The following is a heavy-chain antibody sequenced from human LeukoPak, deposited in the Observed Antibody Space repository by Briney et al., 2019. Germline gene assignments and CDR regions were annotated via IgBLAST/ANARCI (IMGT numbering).Heavy chain of an antibody. J-gene: IGHJ4*02. CDR2: IYYSGST. CDR1: GGSISSSSYY. V-gene: IGHV4-39*01. Sequence: PSETLSLTCTVSGGSISSSSYYWGWIRQPPGKGLEWIGSIYYSGSTYYNPSLKSRVTISVDTSKNQFSLKLSSVTAADTAVYYCAGRYSSSWSRPYYFDYWGQGTLVTVSS. CDR3: AGRYSSSWSRPYYFDY. D-gene: IGHD6-13*01.